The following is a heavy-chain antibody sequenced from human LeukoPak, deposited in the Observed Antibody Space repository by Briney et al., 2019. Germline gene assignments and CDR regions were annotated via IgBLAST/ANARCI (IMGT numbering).Heavy chain of an antibody. V-gene: IGHV4-30-2*01. CDR1: GGSISSGGYY. Sequence: PSQTLSLTCAVSGGSISSGGYYWSWIRQPPGKGLEWIGEINHSGSTNYNPSLKSRVTISVDTSKNQFSLKLSSVTAADTAVYYCARGPFPYSSSWYVYRPTRYGMDVWGQGTTVTVSS. J-gene: IGHJ6*02. D-gene: IGHD6-13*01. CDR2: INHSGST. CDR3: ARGPFPYSSSWYVYRPTRYGMDV.